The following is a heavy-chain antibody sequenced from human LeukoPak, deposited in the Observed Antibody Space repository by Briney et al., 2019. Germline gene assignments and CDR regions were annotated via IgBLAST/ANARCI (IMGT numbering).Heavy chain of an antibody. CDR3: ARETSQKGAHYMDV. CDR2: IYHSGST. V-gene: IGHV4-59*01. CDR1: GGSISTYY. J-gene: IGHJ6*03. Sequence: PSETLSLTCTVSGGSISTYYWSWIRQPPGKGLEWIGYIYHSGSTNYNPSLKSRVTISVDTSQNQFSLKLSSVTAADTAVYYCARETSQKGAHYMDVWGKGTTVTISS. D-gene: IGHD3-16*01.